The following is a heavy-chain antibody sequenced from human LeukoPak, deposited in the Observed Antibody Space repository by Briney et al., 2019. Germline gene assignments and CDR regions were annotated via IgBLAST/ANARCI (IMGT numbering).Heavy chain of an antibody. V-gene: IGHV3-66*02. Sequence: PGGSLRLSCAASGFTVSSNYMSWVRRAPGKGLEWVSVIYSGGSTYYADSVKGRITISRDNSKNTLYLQMNSLRAEDTAVYYCARDRPYSSSSDYYYGMDVWGQGTTVTVSS. CDR3: ARDRPYSSSSDYYYGMDV. CDR2: IYSGGST. J-gene: IGHJ6*02. D-gene: IGHD6-6*01. CDR1: GFTVSSNY.